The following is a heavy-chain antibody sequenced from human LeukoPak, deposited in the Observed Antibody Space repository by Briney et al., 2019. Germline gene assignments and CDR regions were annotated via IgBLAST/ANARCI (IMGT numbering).Heavy chain of an antibody. CDR2: IYSGGST. Sequence: GGSLRLSCAASGFTVSSNYRSWVRQAPGKGLEWVSVIYSGGSTYYADSVKGRFTISRDNAKNSLNLQMNSLRAEDTAVYYCARDVNWNYCDYWGHGTLVTVSS. CDR1: GFTVSSNY. V-gene: IGHV3-53*01. D-gene: IGHD1-20*01. J-gene: IGHJ4*01. CDR3: ARDVNWNYCDY.